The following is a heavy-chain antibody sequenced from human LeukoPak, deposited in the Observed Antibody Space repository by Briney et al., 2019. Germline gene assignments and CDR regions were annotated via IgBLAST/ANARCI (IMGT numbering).Heavy chain of an antibody. V-gene: IGHV3-13*05. CDR1: GFTFSSYD. CDR2: IGTAGDP. CDR3: ARGVYDSSGYYSYFDY. D-gene: IGHD3-22*01. J-gene: IGHJ4*02. Sequence: GGSLRLSCAASGFTFSSYDMHWVRQATGKGLEWGSAIGTAGDPYYPGSVKGRFTISRENAKNSLYLQMNSLRAGDTAVYYCARGVYDSSGYYSYFDYWGQGTLVTVSS.